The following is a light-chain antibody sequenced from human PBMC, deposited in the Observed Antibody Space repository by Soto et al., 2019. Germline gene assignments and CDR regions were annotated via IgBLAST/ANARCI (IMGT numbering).Light chain of an antibody. V-gene: IGLV2-23*01. CDR3: SSYAGGVV. J-gene: IGLJ2*01. CDR2: EGS. CDR1: SSDLGSYNL. Sequence: QSALTQPASVSGSPGQSITISCTGTSSDLGSYNLVSWYQHHPGKAPKLMIYEGSNRPSGVSNRFSGSNSGNTASLTISGLQDEDEADYHCSSYAGGVVFGGGTKLTVL.